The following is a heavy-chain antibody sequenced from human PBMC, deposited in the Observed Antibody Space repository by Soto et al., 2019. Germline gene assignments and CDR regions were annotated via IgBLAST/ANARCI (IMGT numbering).Heavy chain of an antibody. Sequence: EVQLVESGGGLVKPGGSLRLSCAASGFTFSSYSMNWVRQAPGKGLEWVSSISSSSSYIYYADSVKGRFTISRDNAKNSLYLQMNSLRAEDTAVYYCAREHESYYYDSSAYQAFDIWGQGTMVTVSS. CDR1: GFTFSSYS. CDR2: ISSSSSYI. D-gene: IGHD3-22*01. J-gene: IGHJ3*02. CDR3: AREHESYYYDSSAYQAFDI. V-gene: IGHV3-21*01.